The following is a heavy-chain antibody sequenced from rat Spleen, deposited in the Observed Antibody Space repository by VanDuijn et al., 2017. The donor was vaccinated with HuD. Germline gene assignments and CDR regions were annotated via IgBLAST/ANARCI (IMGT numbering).Heavy chain of an antibody. V-gene: IGHV5-22*01. CDR2: ISYEGSST. CDR1: GFTFSDFF. J-gene: IGHJ2*01. CDR3: ARHVLYSGDPYFDY. D-gene: IGHD1-1*01. Sequence: EVQLVESGGGLVQPGRSLKLSCAASGFTFSDFFMAWVRQAPKKGLEWVASISYEGSSTYYGDSVKGRFTISRDNAKSTLYLQMNSLRSEDTATYYCARHVLYSGDPYFDYWGQGVMVTVSS.